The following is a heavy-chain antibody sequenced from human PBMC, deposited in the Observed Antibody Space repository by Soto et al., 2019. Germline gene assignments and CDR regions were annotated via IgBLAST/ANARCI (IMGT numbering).Heavy chain of an antibody. CDR1: GGSISSGGYY. Sequence: SETLSLTXTVSGGSISSGGYYWSWIRQHPGKGLEWIGYIYYSGSTYYNPSLKSRVTISVDTSKNQFSLKLSSVTAADTAVYYCARATEIWGSYHWPQWGQGTLVTVSS. CDR3: ARATEIWGSYHWPQ. CDR2: IYYSGST. J-gene: IGHJ4*02. V-gene: IGHV4-31*02. D-gene: IGHD3-16*02.